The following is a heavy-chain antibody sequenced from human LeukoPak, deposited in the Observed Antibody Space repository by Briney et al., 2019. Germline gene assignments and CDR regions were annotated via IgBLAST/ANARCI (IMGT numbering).Heavy chain of an antibody. CDR1: GFTLSSYA. CDR2: INWNGGKI. Sequence: GGSLRLSCAASGFTLSSYAMSWVRQAPGRGLEWVSGINWNGGKIGYADSVKGRFTISRDSAKSSLYLQMNTLRAEDMAFYYCAKALSSSFTGSSWEYWGQGTLVTVSS. J-gene: IGHJ4*02. D-gene: IGHD6-6*01. V-gene: IGHV3-20*04. CDR3: AKALSSSFTGSSWEY.